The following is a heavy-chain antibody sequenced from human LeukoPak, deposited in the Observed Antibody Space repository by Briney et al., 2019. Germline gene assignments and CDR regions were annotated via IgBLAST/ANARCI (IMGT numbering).Heavy chain of an antibody. D-gene: IGHD2-2*01. CDR2: ISSSSNTV. CDR3: TRDETGLVGDAFDI. V-gene: IGHV3-48*02. J-gene: IGHJ3*02. CDR1: GFTFSDYS. Sequence: GGSLRLSCAASGFTFSDYSFNWLRQAPGKGLEWISFISSSSNTVYYADSVKGRFTISRDNARNSLYLQMNSLRDEDTAVYYCTRDETGLVGDAFDIWGQGTMVTVSS.